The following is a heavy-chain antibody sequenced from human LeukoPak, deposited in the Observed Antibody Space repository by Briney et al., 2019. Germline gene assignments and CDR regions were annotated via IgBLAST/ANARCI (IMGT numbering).Heavy chain of an antibody. CDR3: AKVRDRDWGPYYYYMDV. Sequence: GGSLRLSCAASGFTFSSYAMSWVRQPPGKGLEWVSGISGSGGSTYYADSVKGRFTISRDNSKNTLYLQMNSLRAEDTAVYYCAKVRDRDWGPYYYYMDVWGKGTTVTVSS. CDR1: GFTFSSYA. J-gene: IGHJ6*03. V-gene: IGHV3-23*01. CDR2: ISGSGGST. D-gene: IGHD7-27*01.